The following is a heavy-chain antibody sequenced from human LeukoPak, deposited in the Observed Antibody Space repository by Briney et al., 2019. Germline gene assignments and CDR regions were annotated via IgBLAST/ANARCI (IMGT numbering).Heavy chain of an antibody. CDR3: AKAPITMPYYGMDV. J-gene: IGHJ6*02. D-gene: IGHD3-10*01. CDR2: ISWISGGI. Sequence: SLRLSCAASGFSFDDYAMRGGRHAPGEGVGWGLGISWISGGIGYAKSVKGRFTISRDNAKTSLYLQMNRLSAEDTALYSCAKAPITMPYYGMDVWGQGTTVTAS. CDR1: GFSFDDYA. V-gene: IGHV3-9*01.